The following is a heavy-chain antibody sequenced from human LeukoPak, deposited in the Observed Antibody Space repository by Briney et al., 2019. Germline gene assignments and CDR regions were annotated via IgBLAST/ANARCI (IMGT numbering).Heavy chain of an antibody. CDR1: GFTFSSYG. Sequence: GGSLRLSCAASGFTFSSYGMHWVRQAPGKGLEWVAFIRYDGSNKYCADSVKGRFTISRDNSKNTLYLQMNSLRAEDTAMYYCAKDPFITGIPYYFDYWGQGTLVTVSS. CDR3: AKDPFITGIPYYFDY. D-gene: IGHD1-20*01. V-gene: IGHV3-30*02. CDR2: IRYDGSNK. J-gene: IGHJ4*02.